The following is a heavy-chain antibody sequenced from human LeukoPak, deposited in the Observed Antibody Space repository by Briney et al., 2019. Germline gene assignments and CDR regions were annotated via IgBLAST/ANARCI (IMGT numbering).Heavy chain of an antibody. CDR2: IIPIFGTA. J-gene: IGHJ3*02. D-gene: IGHD6-19*01. CDR1: GGTFSSYA. CDR3: ARLPIAVAGTGRNDAFDI. V-gene: IGHV1-69*13. Sequence: SVKVSCKASGGTFSSYAISWVRQAPGQGLEWMGGIIPIFGTANYAQKFQGRVTITADESTSTAYMELSSLRSEDTAVYYCARLPIAVAGTGRNDAFDIWGQGTMVTVSS.